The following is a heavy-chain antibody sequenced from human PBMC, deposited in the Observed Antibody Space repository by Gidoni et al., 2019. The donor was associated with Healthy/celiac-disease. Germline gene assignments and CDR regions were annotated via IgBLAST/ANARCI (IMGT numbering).Heavy chain of an antibody. CDR1: GGSISSGDYS. J-gene: IGHJ5*02. CDR2: IYHSGST. Sequence: QLQLQESGPGLVQPSQTLSLTCAVPGGSISSGDYSWSWIRQPPGKGLEWIGYIYHSGSTYYNPYLKSRVTMSVDRSKNQFSLKLSSVTAADTAVYYCARAYDSSGLDWFDPWGQGTLVTVSS. CDR3: ARAYDSSGLDWFDP. V-gene: IGHV4-30-2*01. D-gene: IGHD3-22*01.